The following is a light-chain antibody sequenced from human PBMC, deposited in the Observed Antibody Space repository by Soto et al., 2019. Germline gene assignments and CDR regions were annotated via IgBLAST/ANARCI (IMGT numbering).Light chain of an antibody. V-gene: IGLV1-40*01. CDR1: SSNIGAGYD. J-gene: IGLJ1*01. CDR2: GNS. Sequence: QLVLTQPPSVSGAPGQRVTISCTGSSSNIGAGYDVHWYQQLPGTAPKLLIYGNSHRPSGVPDRFSGSKSGTSASLAITGLQAEDEADYYCQSYDSSLSGLYVFGTGTKLTVL. CDR3: QSYDSSLSGLYV.